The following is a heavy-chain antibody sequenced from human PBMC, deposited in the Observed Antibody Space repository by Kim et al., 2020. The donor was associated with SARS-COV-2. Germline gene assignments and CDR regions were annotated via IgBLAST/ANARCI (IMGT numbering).Heavy chain of an antibody. J-gene: IGHJ6*02. CDR2: IYYSGST. D-gene: IGHD3-3*01. CDR3: ARSFNYYDFWSYGMDV. V-gene: IGHV4-31*03. Sequence: SETLSLTCTVSGGSISSGGYYWSWIRQHPGKGLEWIGYIYYSGSTYYNPSLKSRVTISVDTSKNQFSLKLSSVTAADTAVYYCARSFNYYDFWSYGMDVWGQGTTVTVSS. CDR1: GGSISSGGYY.